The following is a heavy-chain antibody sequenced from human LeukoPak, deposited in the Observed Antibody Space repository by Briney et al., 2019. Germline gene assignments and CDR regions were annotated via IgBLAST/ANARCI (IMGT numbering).Heavy chain of an antibody. D-gene: IGHD1-26*01. CDR2: ISSRGSSI. V-gene: IGHV3-48*03. Sequence: GGSLRLSCAASEFTFSSYEMNWVRQAPGKGLEWISFISSRGSSIYYADSVKGRFTISRDNAKNSLYLQMISLRAEDTAVYYCARDSGSYRGFDYRGQGTLVTVSS. CDR1: EFTFSSYE. J-gene: IGHJ4*02. CDR3: ARDSGSYRGFDY.